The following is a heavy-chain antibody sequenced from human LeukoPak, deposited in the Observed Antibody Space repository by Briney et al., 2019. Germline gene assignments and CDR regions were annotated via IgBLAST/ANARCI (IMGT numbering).Heavy chain of an antibody. CDR1: GFTFSSYG. Sequence: PGGSLRLSCAASGFTFSSYGMSWVRQAPGKGLEWVANIKQGGSEKYYVNSVKGRFTISRDNAKNSLYLQMNSLRAEDTAVYYCARDLYCSSTSCYAAGYFDYWGQGTLVTVSS. V-gene: IGHV3-7*01. CDR3: ARDLYCSSTSCYAAGYFDY. CDR2: IKQGGSEK. D-gene: IGHD2-2*01. J-gene: IGHJ4*02.